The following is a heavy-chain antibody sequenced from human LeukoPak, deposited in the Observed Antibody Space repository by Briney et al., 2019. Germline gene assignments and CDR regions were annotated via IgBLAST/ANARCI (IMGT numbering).Heavy chain of an antibody. J-gene: IGHJ4*02. CDR3: AKDTAYCGGDCYWGYFDY. V-gene: IGHV3-23*01. Sequence: PGGSLRLSCAASGFTFRSYAMSWVRQAPGKGLEWVSAISGSGGSTYYADSVKGRFTISRDNSKNTLYLQMNSLRAEDTAVYYCAKDTAYCGGDCYWGYFDYWGQGTLVTVSS. CDR1: GFTFRSYA. D-gene: IGHD2-21*02. CDR2: ISGSGGST.